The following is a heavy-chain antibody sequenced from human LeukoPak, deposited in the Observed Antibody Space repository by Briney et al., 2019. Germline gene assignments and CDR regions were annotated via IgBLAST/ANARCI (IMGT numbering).Heavy chain of an antibody. CDR3: ARHEPPTTVTIDY. D-gene: IGHD4-17*01. V-gene: IGHV4-39*01. CDR2: IYYSGST. J-gene: IGHJ4*02. Sequence: SETLSLTCSVSGGSTSSGSYYWGWIRQPPGKGLEWIGSIYYSGSTYYNPSLKSRVTISVDTSKDQFSLKLTSVTAADTAVYYCARHEPPTTVTIDYWGQGTLVTVSS. CDR1: GGSTSSGSYY.